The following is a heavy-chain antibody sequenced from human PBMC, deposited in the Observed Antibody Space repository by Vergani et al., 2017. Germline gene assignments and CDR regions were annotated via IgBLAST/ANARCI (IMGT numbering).Heavy chain of an antibody. CDR3: ATRGGGYCSGGSCYPRRYFDY. CDR1: GFTLTRSA. V-gene: IGHV1-58*01. Sequence: QMQLVQSGPEAKKPGTSVKVSCKASGFTLTRSAVQWVRQARGQRLEWIGWIVVGSGNTNYAQKFQERVTITRDMSTSTAYMELSSLRSEDTAVYYCATRGGGYCSGGSCYPRRYFDYWGQGTLVTVSS. J-gene: IGHJ4*02. D-gene: IGHD2-15*01. CDR2: IVVGSGNT.